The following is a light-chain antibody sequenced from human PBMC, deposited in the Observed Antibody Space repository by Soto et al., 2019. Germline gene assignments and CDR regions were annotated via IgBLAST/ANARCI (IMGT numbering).Light chain of an antibody. Sequence: DIQMTQSPCTLSASIGDRVTITCRASQSIGSWLAWYQQKPGKAPKLLIYDASSLQSGVPSRFSGSGSGTEFTLTISSLQPDDFATYYCQPFKSYSLTFGGGTKVEIK. CDR1: QSIGSW. V-gene: IGKV1-5*01. J-gene: IGKJ4*01. CDR3: QPFKSYSLT. CDR2: DAS.